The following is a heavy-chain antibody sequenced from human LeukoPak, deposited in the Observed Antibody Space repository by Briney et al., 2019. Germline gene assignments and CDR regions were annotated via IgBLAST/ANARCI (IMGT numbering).Heavy chain of an antibody. Sequence: SETLSLTCAVYGGSFSGYYWSWIRQPPGKGLEWIGEINHSGSTNYNPSLKSRVTISVDTSKNQFSLKLSSVTAADTAVYYCARGGTLGYCSSTSCYPLGPNWFDPWGQGTLVTVSS. J-gene: IGHJ5*02. CDR1: GGSFSGYY. V-gene: IGHV4-34*01. D-gene: IGHD2-2*01. CDR2: INHSGST. CDR3: ARGGTLGYCSSTSCYPLGPNWFDP.